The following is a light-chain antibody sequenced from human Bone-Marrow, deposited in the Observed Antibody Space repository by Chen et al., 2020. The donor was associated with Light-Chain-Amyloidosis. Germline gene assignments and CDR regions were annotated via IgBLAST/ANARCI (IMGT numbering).Light chain of an antibody. CDR2: DVS. CDR1: SSDVGGYNY. J-gene: IGLJ1*01. Sequence: QSALTQPASVSGSPGQSITISCTGTSSDVGGYNYVSWYQQHPGRAPKLMMYDVSNRPSGVSNRFSGSKSGNTASLTISGLQADDEADYYCSSYTSSSPYVFGTGTKVTVL. V-gene: IGLV2-14*03. CDR3: SSYTSSSPYV.